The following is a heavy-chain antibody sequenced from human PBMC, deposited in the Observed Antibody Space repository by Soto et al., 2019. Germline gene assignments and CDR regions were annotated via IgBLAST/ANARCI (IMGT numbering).Heavy chain of an antibody. V-gene: IGHV4-30-4*01. J-gene: IGHJ4*02. D-gene: IGHD3-22*01. CDR3: ARAVDSSGYPPPLYYFDY. CDR2: IYYSGST. Sequence: PSETLSLTCTVPGGSISSGDYYWSWIRQPPGKGLEWIGYIYYSGSTYYNPSLKSRVTISVDTSKNQFSLKLSSVTAADTAVYYCARAVDSSGYPPPLYYFDYWGQGTLVTV. CDR1: GGSISSGDYY.